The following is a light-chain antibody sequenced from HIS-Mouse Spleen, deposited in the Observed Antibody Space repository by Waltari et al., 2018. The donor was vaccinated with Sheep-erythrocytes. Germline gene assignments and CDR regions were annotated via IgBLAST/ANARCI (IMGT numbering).Light chain of an antibody. J-gene: IGLJ3*02. Sequence: QSALTQPPSASGSPGQSVTISCTGTSSDVGGYNYVSWYQQHPGKAPKLMVDEVSKRPSGVPDRLSGSKSGNTASLTVSGLQAEDEADYYCSSYAGSNNWVFGGGTKLTVL. CDR2: EVS. V-gene: IGLV2-8*01. CDR1: SSDVGGYNY. CDR3: SSYAGSNNWV.